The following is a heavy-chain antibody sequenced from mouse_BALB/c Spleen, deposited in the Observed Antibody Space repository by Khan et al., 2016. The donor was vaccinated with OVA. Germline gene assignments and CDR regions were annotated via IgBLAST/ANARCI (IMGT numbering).Heavy chain of an antibody. CDR1: GYTFTTAG. CDR2: INTHSGVP. Sequence: QIQLVQSGPELKKPGETVRISCKASGYTFTTAGIQWVQKMLGKGLQWIGWINTHSGVPKYAEDFKGRFSFSLEISVNTAYLQITNLKTEETATCFCAKGRAAYYRNDGGAMEYWGQGTSLTVSS. D-gene: IGHD2-14*01. J-gene: IGHJ4*01. V-gene: IGHV9-4*02. CDR3: AKGRAAYYRNDGGAMEY.